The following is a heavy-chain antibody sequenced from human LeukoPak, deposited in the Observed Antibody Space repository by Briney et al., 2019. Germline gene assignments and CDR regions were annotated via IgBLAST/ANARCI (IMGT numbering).Heavy chain of an antibody. D-gene: IGHD3-10*01. CDR1: GFTFSDYY. Sequence: PGGSLRLSCAASGFTFSDYYMSWIRQAPGKGLEWVSYISSSGSTIYYADSVKGRFTISRDNAKNSLYLQMNSLRAEDTAVYYCARGGSWFGELKGRYYYYRMDVWGQGTTVTVSS. CDR3: ARGGSWFGELKGRYYYYRMDV. V-gene: IGHV3-11*01. CDR2: ISSSGSTI. J-gene: IGHJ6*02.